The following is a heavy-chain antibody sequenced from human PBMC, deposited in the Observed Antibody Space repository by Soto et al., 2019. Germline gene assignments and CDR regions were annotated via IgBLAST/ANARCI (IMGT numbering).Heavy chain of an antibody. J-gene: IGHJ6*02. V-gene: IGHV4-38-2*01. D-gene: IGHD3-10*01. CDR3: ARVGGYGMDV. CDR1: GYSISSGYY. CDR2: IYHSGST. Sequence: SETLSLTCAVSGYSISSGYYWGWIRQPPGKGLEWIGSIYHSGSTYNNPSLKSRVTISVDASKNQFSLKLSSVTAADTAVYYCARVGGYGMDVWRQRTTVTVSS.